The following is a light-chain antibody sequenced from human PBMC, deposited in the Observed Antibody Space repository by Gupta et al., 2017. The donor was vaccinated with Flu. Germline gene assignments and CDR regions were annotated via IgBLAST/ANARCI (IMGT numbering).Light chain of an antibody. CDR1: QSVNSNY. J-gene: IGKJ1*01. V-gene: IGKV3-20*01. Sequence: EIVLTQSPGTLSLSPGERATLSCGASQSVNSNYLAWYQHKPGQSPRLLIYCASRRATGIPDRFSGSGSGTDFTLTISRLEPEDFAVYYCQQYGRSPTFGQGTKV. CDR3: QQYGRSPT. CDR2: CAS.